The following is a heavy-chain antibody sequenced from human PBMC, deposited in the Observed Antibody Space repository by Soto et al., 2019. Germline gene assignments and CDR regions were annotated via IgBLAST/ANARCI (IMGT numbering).Heavy chain of an antibody. Sequence: QVQLVQAGAEVKKPGSSVKVSCKASGGTFSSYAISWVRQAPGQGLEWMGEIIPIFGTANYAQKFQGRVTIAADESTSTAYMELSSLRSEATAVYYCAGDRGPSSGYYPYWFDPWGQGTLVTVSS. J-gene: IGHJ5*02. CDR1: GGTFSSYA. CDR3: AGDRGPSSGYYPYWFDP. CDR2: IIPIFGTA. D-gene: IGHD3-22*01. V-gene: IGHV1-69*12.